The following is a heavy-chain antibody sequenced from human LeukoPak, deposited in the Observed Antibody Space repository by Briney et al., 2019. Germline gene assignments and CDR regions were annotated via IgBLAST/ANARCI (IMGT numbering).Heavy chain of an antibody. CDR2: IYHSGNT. Sequence: PSETLSLTCTVSGYSIRSGYYWGWIRQPPGKEMEWIGSIYHSGNTYYNPSLKSRVIMSVGTSKNQFSLKLSSVTAADTAVYYCARGPGGAAGVYFDYWGQGTLVAVSS. CDR3: ARGPGGAAGVYFDY. D-gene: IGHD2-15*01. V-gene: IGHV4-38-2*02. CDR1: GYSIRSGYY. J-gene: IGHJ4*02.